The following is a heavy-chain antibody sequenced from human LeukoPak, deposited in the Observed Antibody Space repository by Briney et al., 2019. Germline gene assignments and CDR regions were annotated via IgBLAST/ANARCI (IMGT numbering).Heavy chain of an antibody. J-gene: IGHJ4*02. V-gene: IGHV1-2*02. Sequence: ASVKVSCTASGYTFTGYYMHWVRQAPGQGLEWMGWVNPNSGGTNYAQKFQGRVTMTRDTSISTAYMELSRLRSDDPAVYYCARVSTQIEKIPDYWGQGTLVTVSS. CDR1: GYTFTGYY. CDR2: VNPNSGGT. CDR3: ARVSTQIEKIPDY.